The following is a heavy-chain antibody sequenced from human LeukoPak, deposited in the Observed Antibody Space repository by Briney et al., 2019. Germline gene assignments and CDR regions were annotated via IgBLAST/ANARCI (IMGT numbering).Heavy chain of an antibody. V-gene: IGHV4-59*01. CDR3: ARSHPMIGVAPFDH. CDR2: IYYSGST. Sequence: SQTLSPACPVAGASIGSNCSGWVRHPAGKGRGWIGFIYYSGSTNYNPSLKSRVTISVDTSKNQLSLKLSSVTAADTAVYYCARSHPMIGVAPFDHWGQGTLVTVSS. D-gene: IGHD3-22*01. CDR1: GASIGSNC. J-gene: IGHJ4*02.